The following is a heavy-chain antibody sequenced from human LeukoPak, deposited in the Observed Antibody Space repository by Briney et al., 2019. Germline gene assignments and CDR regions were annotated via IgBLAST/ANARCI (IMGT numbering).Heavy chain of an antibody. Sequence: GGSLRLSCAASGFTFNSYGMHWVRQAPGKGLEWVAVIVHDGNNKYYADSVKGRFTISRDNSKNTLYLQMNSLRADDTAVYYCARGQRAHVEWYYYMDVWGKGTTVTVSS. V-gene: IGHV3-30*03. CDR2: IVHDGNNK. J-gene: IGHJ6*03. D-gene: IGHD1-26*01. CDR1: GFTFNSYG. CDR3: ARGQRAHVEWYYYMDV.